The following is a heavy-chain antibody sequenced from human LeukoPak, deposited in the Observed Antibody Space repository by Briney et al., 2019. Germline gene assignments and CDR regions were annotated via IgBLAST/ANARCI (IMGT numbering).Heavy chain of an antibody. D-gene: IGHD3-22*01. J-gene: IGHJ6*03. CDR1: GGSISSYY. Sequence: PSETLSLTCTVSGGSISSYYWSWIRQPAGKGLEWIGRIYTSGGTNYNPSLKSRVTMSVDTSKNQFSLKLSSVTAADTAVYYCARGDSYYYDSRASYGTNYYMDVWGKGTTVTISS. CDR3: ARGDSYYYDSRASYGTNYYMDV. V-gene: IGHV4-4*07. CDR2: IYTSGGT.